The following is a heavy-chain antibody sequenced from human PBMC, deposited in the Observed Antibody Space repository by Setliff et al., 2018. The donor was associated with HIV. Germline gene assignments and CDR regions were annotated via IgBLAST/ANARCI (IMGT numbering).Heavy chain of an antibody. CDR3: ARGESWAWELHAV. D-gene: IGHD3-10*01. CDR1: GGSSSFYY. V-gene: IGHV4-34*01. Sequence: SETLSLTCAGYGGSSSFYYWSWIRQPPGKGLEWIGEITHTGDANYNPSLKSRVTISMDTSKNQFSLRLSSMTAADTAVYYCARGESWAWELHAVRGQGTLVTVSS. CDR2: ITHTGDA. J-gene: IGHJ4*02.